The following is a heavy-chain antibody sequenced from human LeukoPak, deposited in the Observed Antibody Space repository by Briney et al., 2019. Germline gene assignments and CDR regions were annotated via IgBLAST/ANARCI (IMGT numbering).Heavy chain of an antibody. Sequence: GGSLRLSCAASGFTFSSYAMSWVRQAPGRGLEWVSAISGSGGSTYYADSVKGRFTISRDNSKNTLYLQMNSLRAEDTAVYYCAKVVVAANDAFDIWGQETMVTVSS. CDR2: ISGSGGST. D-gene: IGHD2-15*01. V-gene: IGHV3-23*01. CDR3: AKVVVAANDAFDI. CDR1: GFTFSSYA. J-gene: IGHJ3*02.